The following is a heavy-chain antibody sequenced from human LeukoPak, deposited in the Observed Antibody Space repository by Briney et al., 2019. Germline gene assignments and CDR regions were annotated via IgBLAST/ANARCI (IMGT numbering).Heavy chain of an antibody. CDR3: ADTGIAAAGKFFQH. J-gene: IGHJ1*01. Sequence: SQTLSLTCAISGDSVSSNSAAWNWIRQSPSRGLEWLGRTYYRSKWYSDYAVSVKSPLTINPDTSKNQFSLQLNSVTPEDTAVYYCADTGIAAAGKFFQHWGQGTLVTVSS. D-gene: IGHD6-13*01. V-gene: IGHV6-1*01. CDR2: TYYRSKWYS. CDR1: GDSVSSNSAA.